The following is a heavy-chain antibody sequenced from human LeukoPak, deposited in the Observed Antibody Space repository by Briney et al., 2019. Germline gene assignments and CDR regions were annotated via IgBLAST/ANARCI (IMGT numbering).Heavy chain of an antibody. CDR1: GYSISSGYY. CDR3: ARLRYGEGY. D-gene: IGHD4-17*01. Sequence: TSETLSLTCTVSGYSISSGYYWGWIRQPPGKGLEWIGSIYHSGSTYYNPSLKSRVTISVDTSKNQFSLKLSSVTAADTAVYYCARLRYGEGYWGQGTLVTVSS. CDR2: IYHSGST. J-gene: IGHJ4*02. V-gene: IGHV4-38-2*02.